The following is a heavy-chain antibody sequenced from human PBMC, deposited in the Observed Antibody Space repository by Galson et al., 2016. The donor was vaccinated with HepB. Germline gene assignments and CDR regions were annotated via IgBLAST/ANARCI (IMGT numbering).Heavy chain of an antibody. CDR2: IGTASDT. Sequence: SLRLSCAASGFTFSSSDMHWVRQATGEGLEWVSTIGTASDTAYVGSVRGQFTITRENAKNSLYLQMNSLRAGDTAVYYCARSSLTRPHAFDIWGRGTLVTVSS. J-gene: IGHJ3*02. V-gene: IGHV3-13*01. D-gene: IGHD2-2*01. CDR3: ARSSLTRPHAFDI. CDR1: GFTFSSSD.